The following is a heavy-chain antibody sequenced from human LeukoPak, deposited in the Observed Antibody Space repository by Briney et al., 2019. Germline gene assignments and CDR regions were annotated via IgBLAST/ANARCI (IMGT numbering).Heavy chain of an antibody. D-gene: IGHD5-12*01. Sequence: GGSLRLSCAASGFTFSRYGMHWVRQAPGKGLEWVAVISFDGTNKYYADSAKGRFTISRDNSKNTLYLQMNSLRVEDTALYYCARGGYSYGSDPYYYYGMDVWGQGTTVTVSS. CDR3: ARGGYSYGSDPYYYYGMDV. J-gene: IGHJ6*02. CDR1: GFTFSRYG. V-gene: IGHV3-30*03. CDR2: ISFDGTNK.